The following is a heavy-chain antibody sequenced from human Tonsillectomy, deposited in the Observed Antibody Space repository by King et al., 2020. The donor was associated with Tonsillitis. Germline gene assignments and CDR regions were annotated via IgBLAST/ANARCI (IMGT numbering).Heavy chain of an antibody. CDR3: ARDYYDSSGYWFDH. Sequence: VQLVQSGAEVKKPGSSVKVSCKASGGTFSSYAISWVRQAPGQGLEWMGGLIPLFGTANYAQKFQGRITIIADESTRTAYMELSSLRSEDTAVYYCARDYYDSSGYWFDHWGQGILVTVSS. D-gene: IGHD3-22*01. V-gene: IGHV1-69*12. CDR1: GGTFSSYA. CDR2: LIPLFGTA. J-gene: IGHJ5*02.